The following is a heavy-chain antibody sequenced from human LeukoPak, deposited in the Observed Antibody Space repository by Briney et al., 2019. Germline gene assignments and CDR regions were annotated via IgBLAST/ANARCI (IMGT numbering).Heavy chain of an antibody. Sequence: GRSLRLSCAASGFTFSSYAMSWVRQAPGKGLEWVSAISGSGGSTLYADSVKGRFTIARDNSKTTLYVQMNSLRAEDTAVYYCAKDSLVIVVVIGPNTIDYWGQGTLVTVSS. D-gene: IGHD3-22*01. CDR1: GFTFSSYA. CDR3: AKDSLVIVVVIGPNTIDY. CDR2: ISGSGGST. J-gene: IGHJ4*02. V-gene: IGHV3-23*01.